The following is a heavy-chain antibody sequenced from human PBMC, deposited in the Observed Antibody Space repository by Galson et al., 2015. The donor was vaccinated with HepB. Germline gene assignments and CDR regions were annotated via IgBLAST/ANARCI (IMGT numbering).Heavy chain of an antibody. J-gene: IGHJ4*02. D-gene: IGHD1-26*01. CDR1: GFTFSSYA. CDR2: ISGSGGST. Sequence: SLRLSCAASGFTFSSYAMSWVRQAPGKGLEWVSAISGSGGSTYYADSVKGRFTISRDNSKNTLYLQMNSLRAEDTAVYYCAKDSGSYFAPSTDLEKPTYYFDYWGQGTLVTVSS. V-gene: IGHV3-23*01. CDR3: AKDSGSYFAPSTDLEKPTYYFDY.